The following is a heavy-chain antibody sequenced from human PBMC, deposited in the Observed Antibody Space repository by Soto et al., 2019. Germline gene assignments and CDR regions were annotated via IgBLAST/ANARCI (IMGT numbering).Heavy chain of an antibody. CDR3: ARFVKGYGGNSFGRKRDWFDP. CDR1: GGSFSGYY. Sequence: SETLSLTCAVYGGSFSGYYWSWIRQPPGKGLEWIGEINHSGSTNYNPSLKSRVTISVDTSKNQFSLKLSSVTAADTAVYYCARFVKGYGGNSFGRKRDWFDPWGQGTLVTVSS. V-gene: IGHV4-34*01. J-gene: IGHJ5*02. D-gene: IGHD2-21*02. CDR2: INHSGST.